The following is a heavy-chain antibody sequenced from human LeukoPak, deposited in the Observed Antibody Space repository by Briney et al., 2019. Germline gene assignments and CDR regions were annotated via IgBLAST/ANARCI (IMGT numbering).Heavy chain of an antibody. D-gene: IGHD2-8*01. CDR1: GFTFSSYS. CDR3: ARARDCTNGVCPTDI. Sequence: GGSLRLSCAASGFTFSSYSMNWVRQAPGKGLEWVSSISSSSSYIYYADSVKGRFTISRDNAKNSLYLQMNSLRAEDTAVYYCARARDCTNGVCPTDIWGQGTMVTVSP. J-gene: IGHJ3*02. V-gene: IGHV3-21*01. CDR2: ISSSSSYI.